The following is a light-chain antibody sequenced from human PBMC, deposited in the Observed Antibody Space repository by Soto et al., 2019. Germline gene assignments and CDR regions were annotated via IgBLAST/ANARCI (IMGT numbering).Light chain of an antibody. CDR2: AAS. V-gene: IGKV1-39*01. CDR1: QSISSY. Sequence: DIQMTQSPSSLSASVVDRVTITCRASQSISSYLNWYQQKPGKAPKLLIYAASSLQSGVPSRFSGSGSGTDFTLTISSLQPEDFATYYCQQSYSTPPGTFGPGTKVDIK. J-gene: IGKJ3*01. CDR3: QQSYSTPPGT.